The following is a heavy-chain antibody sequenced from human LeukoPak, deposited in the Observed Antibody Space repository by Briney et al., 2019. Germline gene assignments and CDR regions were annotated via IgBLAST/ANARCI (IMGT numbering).Heavy chain of an antibody. V-gene: IGHV1-2*02. D-gene: IGHD6-19*01. CDR2: INPNSGGT. Sequence: ASVKVSCKASGYTFTGYYMHWVRQAPGQGLEWTGWINPNSGGTNYAQKFQGRVTMTRDTSISTAYMELSRLRSDDTAVYYCARGYSSGWYAGGYYYYMDVWGKGTTVTVSS. CDR3: ARGYSSGWYAGGYYYYMDV. CDR1: GYTFTGYY. J-gene: IGHJ6*03.